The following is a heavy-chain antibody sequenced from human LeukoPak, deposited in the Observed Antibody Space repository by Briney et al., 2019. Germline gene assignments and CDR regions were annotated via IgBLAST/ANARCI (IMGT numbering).Heavy chain of an antibody. CDR3: ARDRSARYLDS. CDR2: IYSGSIT. CDR1: GFTVSDIY. Sequence: GGSLRLSCAVSGFTVSDIYMSWVRQAPGKGLEWVSLIYSGSITYYADSVKGRFTISRHNSRNTFYLQMNSLRPEDTAVYYCARDRSARYLDSWGQGNLVIVSS. V-gene: IGHV3-53*04. J-gene: IGHJ4*02.